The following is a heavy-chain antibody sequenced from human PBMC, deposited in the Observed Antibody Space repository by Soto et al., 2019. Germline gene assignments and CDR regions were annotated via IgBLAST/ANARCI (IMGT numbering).Heavy chain of an antibody. CDR2: INPNSGGT. CDR1: GYTFTVYY. D-gene: IGHD3-10*01. J-gene: IGHJ6*02. CDR3: ARALELLWFGELRDTPDYGMDV. V-gene: IGHV1-2*02. Sequence: ASVKVSCKASGYTFTVYYMHCVLQSPLQWLDWMGWINPNSGGTNYAQKFQGRVTMTRDTSISTAYMELSRLRSDDTAVYYCARALELLWFGELRDTPDYGMDVWGQGTTVTVSS.